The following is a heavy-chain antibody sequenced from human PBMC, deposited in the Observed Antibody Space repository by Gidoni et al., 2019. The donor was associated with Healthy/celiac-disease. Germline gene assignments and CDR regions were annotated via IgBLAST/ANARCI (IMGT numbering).Heavy chain of an antibody. CDR2: IYYSWST. J-gene: IGHJ4*02. Sequence: QVQLQESGQGLVKPSETLSLTCTDPVGAIRSYYLSWIRQPPGKGLEWIGYIYYSWSTNYNPSLKSRVTISVDTSKNQFSLQLSSVTAADTAVYYCARQFDPAASGVGYCGQGTLVTVSS. V-gene: IGHV4-59*08. CDR3: ARQFDPAASGVGY. CDR1: VGAIRSYY. D-gene: IGHD2-2*01.